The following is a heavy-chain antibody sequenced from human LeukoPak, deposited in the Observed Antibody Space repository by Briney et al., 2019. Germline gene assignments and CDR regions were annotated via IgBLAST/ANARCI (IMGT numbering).Heavy chain of an antibody. J-gene: IGHJ6*03. CDR1: GFTFSSYS. Sequence: PGGSLRLSCAASGFTFSSYSMHWVRQAPGKGLEWVSSISSSTTYIYYADSVKGRFTISRDNAKNSLYLQMNSLRAEDTALYYCARLSYCSGGSCYRETYYYYYMDVWGKGTTVTVSS. CDR2: ISSSTTYI. V-gene: IGHV3-21*04. CDR3: ARLSYCSGGSCYRETYYYYYMDV. D-gene: IGHD2-15*01.